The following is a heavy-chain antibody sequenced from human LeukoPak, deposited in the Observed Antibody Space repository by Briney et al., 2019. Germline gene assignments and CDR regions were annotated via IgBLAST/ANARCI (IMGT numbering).Heavy chain of an antibody. D-gene: IGHD3-10*01. CDR3: ARHESYYYGSGSYCYGMDV. J-gene: IGHJ6*02. CDR2: IYYSGST. CDR1: GGSISSYY. Sequence: SETLSLTCTVSGGSISSYYWSWIRQPPGKGLEWIGYIYYSGSTNYNPSLKSRVTISVDTSKNQFSLKLSSVTAADTAVYYCARHESYYYGSGSYCYGMDVWGQGTTVTVSS. V-gene: IGHV4-59*08.